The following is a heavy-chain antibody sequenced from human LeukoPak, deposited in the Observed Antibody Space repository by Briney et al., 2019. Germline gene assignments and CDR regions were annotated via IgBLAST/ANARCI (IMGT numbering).Heavy chain of an antibody. CDR3: ARVLHTYDI. CDR1: GGSISSSSYY. D-gene: IGHD2-2*02. J-gene: IGHJ3*02. CDR2: IYYTGTT. V-gene: IGHV4-39*01. Sequence: SETLSLTCTVSGGSISSSSYYWGWLRQPPGKGLEWIGTIYYTGTTYYNPSLKSRVTVSIDTSRNQFSLSLTSMTAADTAMYYCARVLHTYDIWGQGTMVTVSS.